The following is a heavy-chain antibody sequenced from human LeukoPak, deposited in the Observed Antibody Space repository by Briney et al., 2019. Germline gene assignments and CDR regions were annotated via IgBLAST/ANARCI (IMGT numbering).Heavy chain of an antibody. CDR2: IWYDGSNK. D-gene: IGHD5/OR15-5a*01. J-gene: IGHJ4*02. CDR1: GFMFSTYG. CDR3: ARDLYDGVAHD. Sequence: GRSLRLSCTVSGFMFSTYGMHWVRQAPGKGLEWVAVIWYDGSNKYHADSAKGRFTISRDNSKNILYLQMNSLRVEDTALYYCARDLYDGVAHDWGQGTLVTVSS. V-gene: IGHV3-33*01.